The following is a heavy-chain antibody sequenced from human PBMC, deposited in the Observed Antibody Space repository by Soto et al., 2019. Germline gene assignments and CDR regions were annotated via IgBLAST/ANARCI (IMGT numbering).Heavy chain of an antibody. CDR2: TYYRSKWYN. D-gene: IGHD3-10*01. Sequence: SQTLSLTCAISGDSVSSNSAAWNWIRQSPSRGLEWLGRTYYRSKWYNDYAVPVKSRITINPDTSKNQFSLQLNSVTPEDTAVYYCARGGTNYYGSGSFNYYYYYGMDVWGQGTTVTVSS. V-gene: IGHV6-1*01. J-gene: IGHJ6*02. CDR3: ARGGTNYYGSGSFNYYYYYGMDV. CDR1: GDSVSSNSAA.